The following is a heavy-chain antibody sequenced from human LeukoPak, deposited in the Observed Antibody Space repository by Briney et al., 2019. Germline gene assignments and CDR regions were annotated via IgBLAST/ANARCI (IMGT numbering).Heavy chain of an antibody. Sequence: PSETPSLTCTVSGGSISSYYWSWIRQPPGKGLEWIGYIYYSGSTNYNPSLKSRVTISVDTSKNQFSLRLSSVTAADTAVYYCARETYYDFWSGYRGSPKKGWFDPWGQGTLVTVSS. CDR2: IYYSGST. V-gene: IGHV4-59*01. D-gene: IGHD3-3*01. J-gene: IGHJ5*02. CDR1: GGSISSYY. CDR3: ARETYYDFWSGYRGSPKKGWFDP.